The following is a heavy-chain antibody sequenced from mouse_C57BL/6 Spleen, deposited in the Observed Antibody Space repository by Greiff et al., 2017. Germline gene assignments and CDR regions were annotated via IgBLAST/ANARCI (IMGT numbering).Heavy chain of an antibody. J-gene: IGHJ1*03. CDR1: GFNIKDYY. D-gene: IGHD1-1*01. CDR2: IDPEDGDT. CDR3: ARGIYAYWYFDV. Sequence: EVQLQQSGAELVKPGASVKLSCTASGFNIKDYYMHWVKQRTEQGLEWIGRIDPEDGDTKYAPKFQGKATITADTSSNTAYLQLSSLTSEDTAVYYCARGIYAYWYFDVWGTGTTVTVSS. V-gene: IGHV14-2*01.